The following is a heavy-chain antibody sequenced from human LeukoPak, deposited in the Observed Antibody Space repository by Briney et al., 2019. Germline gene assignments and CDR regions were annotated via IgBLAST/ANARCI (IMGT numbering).Heavy chain of an antibody. Sequence: IAYIYYSGRTNYNPSLKSRATISVDTSKNQFSLKLSSVTAADTAVYYCARDRVAAASLDYWGQGTLVTVSS. V-gene: IGHV4-59*01. D-gene: IGHD6-13*01. J-gene: IGHJ4*02. CDR3: ARDRVAAASLDY. CDR2: IYYSGRT.